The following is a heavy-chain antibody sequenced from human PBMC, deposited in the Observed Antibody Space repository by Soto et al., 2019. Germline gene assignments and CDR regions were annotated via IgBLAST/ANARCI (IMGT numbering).Heavy chain of an antibody. D-gene: IGHD1-26*01. CDR1: GFTFSDYY. CDR3: ARPKWEPYGGMDV. CDR2: ISSSSSYT. V-gene: IGHV3-11*05. Sequence: QVQLVESGGGLVKPGGSLRLSCAASGFTFSDYYMSWIRQAPGKGLEWVSYISSSSSYTNYADSVKGRFTISRDNAKDSVCLQMNSLRAEDTAVYYCARPKWEPYGGMDVWGQGTTVTVSS. J-gene: IGHJ6*02.